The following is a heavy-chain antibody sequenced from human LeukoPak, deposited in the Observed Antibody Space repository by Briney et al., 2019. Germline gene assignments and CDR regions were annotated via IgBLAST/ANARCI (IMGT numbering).Heavy chain of an antibody. CDR3: ERLYCGGDCPFDI. CDR1: GYTFTGYY. Sequence: ASVKVSCKASGYTFTGYYMHWVRQAPGQGLEWMGWINPNSGGTNYAQKFQGRVTMTRDTSISTAYMELSRLRSDDTAVYYCERLYCGGDCPFDIWGQGTMVTVSS. J-gene: IGHJ3*02. V-gene: IGHV1-2*02. D-gene: IGHD2-21*02. CDR2: INPNSGGT.